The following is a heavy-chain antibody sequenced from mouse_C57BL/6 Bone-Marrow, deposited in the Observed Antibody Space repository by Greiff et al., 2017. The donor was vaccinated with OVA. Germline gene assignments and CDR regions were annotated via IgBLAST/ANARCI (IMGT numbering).Heavy chain of an antibody. CDR2: IDPSDSET. CDR3: ATIYYGNYDYAMDY. Sequence: QVQLQQPGAELVRPGSSVKLSCKASGYTFTSYWMPWVKQRPIQGLEWIGNIDPSDSETHYNQTFKDKATLTVDNSSSTAYMQLRILTSEDSAVYYSATIYYGNYDYAMDYWGQGTSVTVSS. J-gene: IGHJ4*01. CDR1: GYTFTSYW. D-gene: IGHD2-1*01. V-gene: IGHV1-52*01.